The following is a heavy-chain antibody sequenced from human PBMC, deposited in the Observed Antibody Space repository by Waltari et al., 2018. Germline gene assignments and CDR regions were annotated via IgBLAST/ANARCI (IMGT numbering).Heavy chain of an antibody. CDR3: ARGAAPGKGAHWFAP. V-gene: IGHV1-8*01. D-gene: IGHD6-13*01. J-gene: IGHJ5*02. CDR2: ANPNSGNT. CDR1: GYTFTNYD. Sequence: QVQLVQSGAEVKKPGASVKVSCKASGYTFTNYDINWVRQATGQGPEWMGWANPNSGNTGYAQKCQDRLSMTTNNSISTAYMELPSLTSDDTAIYYCARGAAPGKGAHWFAPWGQGTLVTVSS.